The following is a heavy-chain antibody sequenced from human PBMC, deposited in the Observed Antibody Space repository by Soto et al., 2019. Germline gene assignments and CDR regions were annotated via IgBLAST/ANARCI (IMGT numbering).Heavy chain of an antibody. J-gene: IGHJ6*02. CDR3: ARELVNYGMDV. Sequence: PGGSLRLSCAASGFTFSSYDMHWVRQATGKGLEWVSAIGTAGDTYYPSSVKGRFTISRENAKNSLYLQMNSLRAEDTAVYYCARELVNYGMDVWGQGTTVTVSS. CDR1: GFTFSSYD. CDR2: IGTAGDT. V-gene: IGHV3-13*01. D-gene: IGHD6-6*01.